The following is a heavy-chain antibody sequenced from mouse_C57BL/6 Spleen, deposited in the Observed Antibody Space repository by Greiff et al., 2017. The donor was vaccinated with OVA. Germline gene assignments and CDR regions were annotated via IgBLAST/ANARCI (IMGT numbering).Heavy chain of an antibody. CDR3: ASGVDFDY. CDR1: GYTFTSYD. CDR2: IYPRDGST. V-gene: IGHV1-85*01. J-gene: IGHJ2*01. D-gene: IGHD1-1*01. Sequence: VQLQQSGPELVKPGASVKLSCKASGYTFTSYDINWVKRRPGQGLEWIGWIYPRDGSTKYNETFKGKATLTVDTSSSTAYMELHSLTTEDSAVYFCASGVDFDYWGQGTTLTVSS.